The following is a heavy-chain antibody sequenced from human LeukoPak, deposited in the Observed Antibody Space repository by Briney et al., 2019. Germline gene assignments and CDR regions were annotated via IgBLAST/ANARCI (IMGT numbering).Heavy chain of an antibody. CDR1: GGSISSYY. V-gene: IGHV4-59*01. D-gene: IGHD4-23*01. Sequence: PSETLSLTCTVSGGSISSYYWSWIRQPPGKGLEWIGYIYYSGSTNYNPSLKSRVTISVDTSKNQFSLKLSSVTAADTAVYYCARGARYGGNSVFDYWGQGTLVTVSS. CDR2: IYYSGST. J-gene: IGHJ4*02. CDR3: ARGARYGGNSVFDY.